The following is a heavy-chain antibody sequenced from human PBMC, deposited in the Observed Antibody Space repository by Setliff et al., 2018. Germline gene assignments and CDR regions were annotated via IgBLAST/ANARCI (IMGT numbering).Heavy chain of an antibody. V-gene: IGHV4-4*07. Sequence: SETLSLTCTVSGGSISPYYWSWVRQPAGKGLEWIGRIYSSGSTNYNPSLGSRVTISIDKSKNQLSLKLSSVTAADTAVYCCTRDSEILRGSKWFDPWGQGTLVTVPQ. CDR1: GGSISPYY. CDR2: IYSSGST. D-gene: IGHD3-9*01. CDR3: TRDSEILRGSKWFDP. J-gene: IGHJ5*02.